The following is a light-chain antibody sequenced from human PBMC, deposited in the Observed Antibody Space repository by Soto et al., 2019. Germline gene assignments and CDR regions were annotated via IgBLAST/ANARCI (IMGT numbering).Light chain of an antibody. CDR1: QTISSY. CDR3: QQTYSTHSPWT. V-gene: IGKV1-39*01. Sequence: DIQMTQSPSSLSASVGDRVTITCRASQTISSYLNWYQQTPGRAPKLLIYDASSLQGGVPSRFSGSGSGTDFTLTISSLHPEDFATFYCQQTYSTHSPWTFGQGTKVEIK. J-gene: IGKJ1*01. CDR2: DAS.